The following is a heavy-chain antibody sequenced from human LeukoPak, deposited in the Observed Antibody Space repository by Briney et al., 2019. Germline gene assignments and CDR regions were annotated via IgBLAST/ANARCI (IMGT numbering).Heavy chain of an antibody. CDR3: ARDLGHTYYYDSSGNESVDAFDI. J-gene: IGHJ3*02. V-gene: IGHV3-7*01. CDR2: IKQDGSEK. D-gene: IGHD3-22*01. Sequence: PGGSLRLSCAASGFTFSSYWMSWVRQAPGKGLEWVANIKQDGSEKYYVDSVKGRFTISRDNAKNSPYLQVNSLRAEDTAVYYCARDLGHTYYYDSSGNESVDAFDIWGQGTMVTVSS. CDR1: GFTFSSYW.